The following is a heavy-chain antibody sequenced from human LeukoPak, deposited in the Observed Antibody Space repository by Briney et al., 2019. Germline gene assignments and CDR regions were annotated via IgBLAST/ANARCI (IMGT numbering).Heavy chain of an antibody. V-gene: IGHV3-23*01. Sequence: GGSLRLSCAASGFTFSSYAMSWVRQAPGKGLEWVSAINGSGGSTYYADSVKGRFTISRDNSKNTLYLQMNSLRAEDTAVYYCAKDFWLVQGVFDYWGQGTLVTVSS. J-gene: IGHJ4*02. CDR1: GFTFSSYA. CDR3: AKDFWLVQGVFDY. D-gene: IGHD6-19*01. CDR2: INGSGGST.